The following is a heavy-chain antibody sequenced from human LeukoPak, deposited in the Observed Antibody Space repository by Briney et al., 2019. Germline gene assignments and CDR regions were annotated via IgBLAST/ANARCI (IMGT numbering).Heavy chain of an antibody. CDR2: IYYSGST. CDR1: GGSISSYY. J-gene: IGHJ4*02. CDR3: ATSHDILTGYYGEIDY. Sequence: SETLSLTCTVSGGSISSYYWSWIRQPPGKGLEWIGYIYYSGSTYYNPSLKSRVTISVDTSKNQFSLKLSSVTAADTAVYYCATSHDILTGYYGEIDYWGQGTLVTVSS. V-gene: IGHV4-59*06. D-gene: IGHD3-9*01.